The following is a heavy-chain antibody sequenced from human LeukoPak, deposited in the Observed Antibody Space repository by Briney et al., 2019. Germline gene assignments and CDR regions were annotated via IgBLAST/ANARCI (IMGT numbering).Heavy chain of an antibody. CDR2: ISGSGGST. CDR1: GFTFSSYA. J-gene: IGHJ1*01. Sequence: SGGSLRLSCAASGFTFSSYAMSWVRQAPGKGLEWVSAISGSGGSTYYADSVKGRFTISRDNSKNTLYLQMNSLRAEDTAVYYCAKAGTPSGWFPFAEYFQHWGQGTLVTVSS. V-gene: IGHV3-23*01. CDR3: AKAGTPSGWFPFAEYFQH. D-gene: IGHD6-19*01.